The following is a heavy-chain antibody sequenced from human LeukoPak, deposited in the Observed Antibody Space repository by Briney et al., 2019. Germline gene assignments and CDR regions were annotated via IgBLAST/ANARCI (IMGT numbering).Heavy chain of an antibody. CDR1: GYTFTSYD. CDR2: MNPNSGNT. Sequence: ASVKVSCKASGYTFTSYDINWVRQATGQGLEWMRWMNPNSGNTGYAQKFQGRVTMTRNTSISTAYMELSSLRSEDTAVYYCARASQTLEYDSSGYNFDYWGQGTLVTVSS. D-gene: IGHD3-22*01. J-gene: IGHJ4*02. CDR3: ARASQTLEYDSSGYNFDY. V-gene: IGHV1-8*01.